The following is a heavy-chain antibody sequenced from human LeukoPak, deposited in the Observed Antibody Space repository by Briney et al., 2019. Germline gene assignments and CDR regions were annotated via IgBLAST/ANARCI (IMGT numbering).Heavy chain of an antibody. CDR2: ISSRSGTI. V-gene: IGHV3-48*02. Sequence: GGSLRLSCAASGFTFSSYSMNWVRQAPGKGREWVSYISSRSGTIYYADSVRGRFTISRDNAQTSLYLQMNSLRDEDPAVYYCARDRSGSYWGQGTLVTVSS. CDR1: GFTFSSYS. CDR3: ARDRSGSY. D-gene: IGHD3-10*01. J-gene: IGHJ4*02.